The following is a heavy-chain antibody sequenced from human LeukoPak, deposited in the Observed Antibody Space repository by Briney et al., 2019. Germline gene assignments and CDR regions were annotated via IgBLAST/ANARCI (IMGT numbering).Heavy chain of an antibody. CDR1: ATSINTYY. J-gene: IGHJ4*02. D-gene: IGHD3-10*01. Sequence: SETLSLTCTVSATSINTYYWSWIRQPAGKGLEWIGHIYTTGTTNYNPSLKSRVTMSIDTSKNQFSLNLRSVTAADTAVYYCAKVAKYYYGSETYFFFDHWGQGTLVTVSS. CDR3: AKVAKYYYGSETYFFFDH. CDR2: IYTTGTT. V-gene: IGHV4-4*07.